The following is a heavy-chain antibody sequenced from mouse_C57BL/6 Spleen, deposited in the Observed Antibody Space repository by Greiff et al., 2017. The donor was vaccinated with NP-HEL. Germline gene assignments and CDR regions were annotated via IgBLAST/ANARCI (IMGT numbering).Heavy chain of an antibody. V-gene: IGHV1-22*01. CDR3: ARNGNYLDY. D-gene: IGHD2-1*01. CDR1: GYTFTDYN. J-gene: IGHJ2*01. Sequence: LKVSGPELVKPGASVKMSCKASGYTFTDYNMHWVKQSHGKSLEWIGYINPNTGGTSYNQKFKGKATLTVNKSSSTAYMELRSLTSEGSAVYYCARNGNYLDYWGQGTTLTVSS. CDR2: INPNTGGT.